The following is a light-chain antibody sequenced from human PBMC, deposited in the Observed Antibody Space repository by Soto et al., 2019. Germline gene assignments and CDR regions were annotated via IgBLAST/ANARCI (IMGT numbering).Light chain of an antibody. Sequence: SYELTQPPSVSVAPGKTATITCGGNNIGSESVHWYQRKPGQAPVLVIYYDSARPSGIPERFSGSNSGNTATLSITRVEAGDEADYFCQVWDGSSDQQVFGGGTKLTVL. V-gene: IGLV3-21*04. J-gene: IGLJ3*02. CDR1: NIGSES. CDR2: YDS. CDR3: QVWDGSSDQQV.